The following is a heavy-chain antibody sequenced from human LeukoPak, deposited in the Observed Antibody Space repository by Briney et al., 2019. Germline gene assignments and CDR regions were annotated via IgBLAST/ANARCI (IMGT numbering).Heavy chain of an antibody. CDR3: ARARRGSSGWYDY. CDR1: GFTFSSYE. J-gene: IGHJ4*02. CDR2: ISSSGSTI. D-gene: IGHD6-19*01. V-gene: IGHV3-48*03. Sequence: GGSLRLSCAASGFTFSSYEMNWVRQAPGKGLEWVSYISSSGSTIYYADSVEGRFTISRDNAKNSLYLQMNSLRAEDTAVYYCARARRGSSGWYDYWGQGTLVTVSS.